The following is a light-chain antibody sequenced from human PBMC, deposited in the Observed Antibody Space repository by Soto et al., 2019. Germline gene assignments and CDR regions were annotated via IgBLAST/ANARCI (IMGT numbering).Light chain of an antibody. V-gene: IGKV1-27*01. Sequence: DIQMTQSPSSLSASVGDRVTINCRASQGISNYLAWYQQKPGEVPKLLIYAASTLPSGVPSRFSGSGSGTDFTLTISSLQPEDGATYYCQKYNSAPQTFGQGTKVEFK. CDR2: AAS. CDR3: QKYNSAPQT. J-gene: IGKJ1*01. CDR1: QGISNY.